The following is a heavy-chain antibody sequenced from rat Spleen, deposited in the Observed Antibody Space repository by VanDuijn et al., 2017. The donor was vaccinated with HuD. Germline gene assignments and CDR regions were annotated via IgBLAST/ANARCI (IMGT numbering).Heavy chain of an antibody. V-gene: IGHV5-20*01. CDR1: GFTFSDYY. J-gene: IGHJ3*01. D-gene: IGHD1-12*03. CDR3: TRGWLSPYNWFAY. CDR2: ISYDGGGT. Sequence: EVQLAESGGGLVQPGRSLKLSCAASGFTFSDYYMAWVRQAPTKGLEWVASISYDGGGTYYRDSVKGRFTISRDNAKSTLYLQMNSLRSEDTATYYCTRGWLSPYNWFAYWGQGTLVTVSS.